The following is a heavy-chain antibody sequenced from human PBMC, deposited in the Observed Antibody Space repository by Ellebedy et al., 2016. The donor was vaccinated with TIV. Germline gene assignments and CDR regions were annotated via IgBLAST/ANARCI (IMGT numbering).Heavy chain of an antibody. V-gene: IGHV4-59*13. CDR3: ARDLRSSGVLDY. Sequence: SETLSLXXTVSGGSISSYYWSWIRQPPGKGLEWIGYIYYSGSTNYNPSLKSRVTISVDTSKNQFSLKLSSVTAADTAVYYCARDLRSSGVLDYWGQGTLVTVSS. CDR2: IYYSGST. D-gene: IGHD1-26*01. J-gene: IGHJ4*02. CDR1: GGSISSYY.